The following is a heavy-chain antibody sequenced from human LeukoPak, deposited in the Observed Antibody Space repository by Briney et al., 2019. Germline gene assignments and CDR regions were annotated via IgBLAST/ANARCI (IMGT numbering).Heavy chain of an antibody. Sequence: SEALSLTCAVSGGSISSNNWWSWVRQPPGKGLEWIGEIYHGGSTNYNPSLKSRIAMSVDRSRNQFSLQLSSVTAADTAVYYCAKGEDYGSGTVHFASWGQGTLVTVSS. CDR3: AKGEDYGSGTVHFAS. CDR2: IYHGGST. J-gene: IGHJ4*02. CDR1: GGSISSNNW. D-gene: IGHD3-10*01. V-gene: IGHV4-4*02.